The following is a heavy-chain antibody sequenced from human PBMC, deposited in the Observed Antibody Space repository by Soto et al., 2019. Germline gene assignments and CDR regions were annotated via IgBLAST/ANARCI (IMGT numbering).Heavy chain of an antibody. V-gene: IGHV3-21*01. CDR2: INSRSSYI. CDR3: ARGPSDLWEQDQYLQH. D-gene: IGHD1-26*01. Sequence: YRGFAEFTITICILNCFNKATGKGLEWVSSINSRSSYIFYADSVKGRFTISRDNAKNSLYLQMNSLRAEDTAVYYCARGPSDLWEQDQYLQHWGHGTLVTVS. CDR1: EFTITICI. J-gene: IGHJ1*01.